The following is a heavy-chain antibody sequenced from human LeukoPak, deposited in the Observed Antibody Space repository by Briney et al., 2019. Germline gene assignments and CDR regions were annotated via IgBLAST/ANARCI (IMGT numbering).Heavy chain of an antibody. J-gene: IGHJ4*02. CDR2: IKRKSDGGTT. D-gene: IGHD3-10*01. Sequence: GGSLRLSCAVSGLTFSNAWMSWVRQAPGKGLEWVGHIKRKSDGGTTDYAAPVKGRFTISRDDSKNMFYLQMNSLKTEDTAVYYCTTSYDYDSGSYYNFWGQGTLVTVSS. CDR3: TTSYDYDSGSYYNF. V-gene: IGHV3-15*01. CDR1: GLTFSNAW.